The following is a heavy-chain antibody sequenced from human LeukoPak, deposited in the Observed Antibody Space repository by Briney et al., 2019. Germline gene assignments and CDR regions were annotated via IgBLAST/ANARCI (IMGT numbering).Heavy chain of an antibody. CDR2: ISWNSGSI. Sequence: GGSLRLSCEASGFTISDYWMHWVRQAPGKGLEWVSGISWNSGSIGYADSVKGRFTISRDNAKNSLYLQMNSLRAEDTALYYCAKDMHSSGWYGFDYWGQGTLVTVSS. CDR1: GFTISDYW. J-gene: IGHJ4*02. D-gene: IGHD6-19*01. V-gene: IGHV3-9*01. CDR3: AKDMHSSGWYGFDY.